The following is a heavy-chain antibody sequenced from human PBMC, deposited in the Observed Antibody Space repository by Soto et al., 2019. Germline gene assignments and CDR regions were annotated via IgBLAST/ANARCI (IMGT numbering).Heavy chain of an antibody. J-gene: IGHJ5*02. D-gene: IGHD2-8*01. CDR2: ISWNSGSI. V-gene: IGHV3-9*01. CDR1: GFTFNDYA. Sequence: GGSLRLSCAASGFTFNDYAMHWVRQVPGKGLEWVSGISWNSGSIGYADSVKGRFTISRDNAKNSLYLQMNSLRDEDTAVYYCARDGGGYCTNGVCYTRHNWFDPWGQGTLVTVSS. CDR3: ARDGGGYCTNGVCYTRHNWFDP.